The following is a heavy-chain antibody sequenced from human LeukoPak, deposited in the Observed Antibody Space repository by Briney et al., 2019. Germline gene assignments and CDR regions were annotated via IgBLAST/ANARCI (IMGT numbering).Heavy chain of an antibody. CDR3: AKPHYYGSGSYCFDY. CDR1: GFTFSSYG. CDR2: ISYDGSNK. D-gene: IGHD3-10*01. V-gene: IGHV3-30*18. Sequence: GGSLRLSCAASGFTFSSYGMHWVRQAPGKGLEWVAVISYDGSNKYYADSVKGRFTISRDNSKNTLYLQMNSLRAEDTAVYYCAKPHYYGSGSYCFDYWGQGTLVTVSS. J-gene: IGHJ4*02.